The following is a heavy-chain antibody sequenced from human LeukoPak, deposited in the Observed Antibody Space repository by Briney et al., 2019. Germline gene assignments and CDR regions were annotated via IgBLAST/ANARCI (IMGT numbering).Heavy chain of an antibody. CDR1: GGSISSYY. CDR2: IDDSGST. Sequence: SETLSLTCTVSGGSISSYYWSWIRQPPRKGLEWIGYIDDSGSTHYNPSLNSRVTIAVDTSKNQFSLKLSSVNAADTAFYYCSRYDSDTGDFDPWGQGTLVTISS. J-gene: IGHJ5*02. V-gene: IGHV4-59*12. D-gene: IGHD3-10*01. CDR3: SRYDSDTGDFDP.